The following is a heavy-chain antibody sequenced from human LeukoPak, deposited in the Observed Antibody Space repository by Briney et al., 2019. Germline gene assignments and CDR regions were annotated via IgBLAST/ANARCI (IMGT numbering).Heavy chain of an antibody. Sequence: SETLSLTCGVYGESFSGFYWSWIRQTPGKGLQWIGEINHSGDINYNPSLESRVTISVDTSKNQFSLKLSSVTAADTAVYYCARGFWYSSKVYWGQGTLVTVSS. D-gene: IGHD6-19*01. J-gene: IGHJ4*02. CDR1: GESFSGFY. CDR3: ARGFWYSSKVY. V-gene: IGHV4-34*01. CDR2: INHSGDI.